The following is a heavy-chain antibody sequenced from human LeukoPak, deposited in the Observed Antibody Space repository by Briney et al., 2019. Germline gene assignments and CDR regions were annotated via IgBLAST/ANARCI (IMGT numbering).Heavy chain of an antibody. CDR1: GGTFSSYA. D-gene: IGHD4-17*01. Sequence: SVKVSCKASGGTFSSYAISGVRQAPGQGLEWMGGIIPIFGTANYAQKFQGRVTITTDESTSTAYMELSSLRSEDTAVYYCARVAVTVTTQRSYYYYMDVWGKGTTVTVSS. J-gene: IGHJ6*03. CDR2: IIPIFGTA. V-gene: IGHV1-69*05. CDR3: ARVAVTVTTQRSYYYYMDV.